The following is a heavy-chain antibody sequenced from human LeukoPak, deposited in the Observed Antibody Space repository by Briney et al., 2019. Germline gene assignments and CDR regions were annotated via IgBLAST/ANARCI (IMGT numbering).Heavy chain of an antibody. V-gene: IGHV1-69*06. CDR3: ARGYYGDRFDY. Sequence: SVKVSCKASGGTFSSYAISWVRQAPGQGLEWMGGIIPIFGTANYAQKFHGRVTITADKSTSTAYIELSSLRSEDTAVYYCARGYYGDRFDYWGQGTLVTVSS. D-gene: IGHD4-17*01. CDR2: IIPIFGTA. J-gene: IGHJ4*02. CDR1: GGTFSSYA.